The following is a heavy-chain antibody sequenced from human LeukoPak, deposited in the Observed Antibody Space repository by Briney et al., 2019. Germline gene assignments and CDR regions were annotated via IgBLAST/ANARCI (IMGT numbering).Heavy chain of an antibody. D-gene: IGHD1-14*01. CDR3: AKDSYNLKPYYFHY. CDR2: LSGSGDSA. V-gene: IGHV3-23*01. J-gene: IGHJ4*02. CDR1: GFTFSSYA. Sequence: PGGSLRLSCAASGFTFSSYAMSWVRQAPGKGLEWVSALSGSGDSAYYADSVKGRFTISRDNSKNTLYLQMNSLRAEDTAVYYCAKDSYNLKPYYFHYWGRGTLVTVSS.